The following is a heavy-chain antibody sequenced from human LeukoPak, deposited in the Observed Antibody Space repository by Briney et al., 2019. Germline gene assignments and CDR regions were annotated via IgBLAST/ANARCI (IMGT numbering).Heavy chain of an antibody. CDR2: ISGSGGST. V-gene: IGHV3-23*01. CDR1: GFTFSSYA. D-gene: IGHD5-18*01. CDR3: AKDHLSYGHPYYFDY. J-gene: IGHJ4*02. Sequence: PGGSLRLSCAASGFTFSSYAMSWVRQAPGKGLEWVSAISGSGGSTYYADSVKGRFTISRDNSKNTLYLQMNSLRAEDTAVYYCAKDHLSYGHPYYFDYWGQGTLVTVSS.